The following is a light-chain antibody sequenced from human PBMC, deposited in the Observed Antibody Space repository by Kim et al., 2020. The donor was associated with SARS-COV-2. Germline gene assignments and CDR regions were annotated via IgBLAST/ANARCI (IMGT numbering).Light chain of an antibody. CDR2: DAS. V-gene: IGKV3-11*01. CDR1: QSVSSY. CDR3: HQRSNWLRT. J-gene: IGKJ1*01. Sequence: EIVLTQSPATLSLSPGERATLSCRASQSVSSYLAWYQQKPGQAPRLLIYDASNRATGIPARFSGSGSGTDFTLTISSLEPEDFALYYCHQRSNWLRTFGQGTKVDIK.